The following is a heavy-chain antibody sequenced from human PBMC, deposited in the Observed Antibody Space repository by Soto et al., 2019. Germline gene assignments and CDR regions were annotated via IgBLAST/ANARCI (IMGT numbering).Heavy chain of an antibody. Sequence: SLKVSCKASGGTFSSYAISWVRQAPGQGLEWMGGIIPIFGTANYAQKFQGRVTITADESTSTAYMELSSLRSEDTAVYYCARDNILWFGELLSDTKTYGMDVWGQGTTVTVSS. V-gene: IGHV1-69*13. D-gene: IGHD3-10*01. J-gene: IGHJ6*02. CDR2: IIPIFGTA. CDR3: ARDNILWFGELLSDTKTYGMDV. CDR1: GGTFSSYA.